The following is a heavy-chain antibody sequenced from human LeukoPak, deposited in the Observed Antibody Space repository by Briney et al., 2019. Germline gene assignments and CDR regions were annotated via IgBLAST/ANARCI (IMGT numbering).Heavy chain of an antibody. V-gene: IGHV4-61*02. CDR2: IYTSGST. J-gene: IGHJ6*02. CDR1: GGSISSGSYY. Sequence: SETLSLTRTVSGGSISSGSYYWSWIRQPAGKGLEWIGRIYTSGSTNYNPSLKSRVTISVDTSKNQFSLKLSSVTAADTAVYYCARTWLGYYGMDVWGQGTTVTVSS. CDR3: ARTWLGYYGMDV. D-gene: IGHD3-10*01.